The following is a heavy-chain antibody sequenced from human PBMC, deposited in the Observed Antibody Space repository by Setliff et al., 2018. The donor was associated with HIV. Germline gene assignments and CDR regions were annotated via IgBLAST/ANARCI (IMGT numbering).Heavy chain of an antibody. J-gene: IGHJ4*02. CDR1: GGSISSYY. V-gene: IGHV4-59*08. Sequence: TLSLTCTVSGGSISSYYWSWIRQPPEKGLEWIGYIYDSGATKYNPSLKSRATTSLETSKMQFSLKLNSVSAADTAVYFCARGGSSCYNYWGQGTLVTVSS. CDR3: ARGGSSCYNY. CDR2: IYDSGAT. D-gene: IGHD2-2*02.